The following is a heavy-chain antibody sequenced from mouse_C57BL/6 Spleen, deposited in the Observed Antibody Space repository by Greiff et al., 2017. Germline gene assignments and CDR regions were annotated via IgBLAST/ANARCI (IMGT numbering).Heavy chain of an antibody. Sequence: DVKLVESEGGLVQPGSSMKLSCTASGFTFSDYYMAWVRQVPEKGLEWVANINSDGSSTYYLDSLKSRFIISRDNAKNILYLQMSSLKSEDTATYYCARDNYGSSPHWYCDVWGTGTTVTVSS. CDR1: GFTFSDYY. CDR2: INSDGSST. V-gene: IGHV5-16*01. D-gene: IGHD1-1*01. J-gene: IGHJ1*03. CDR3: ARDNYGSSPHWYCDV.